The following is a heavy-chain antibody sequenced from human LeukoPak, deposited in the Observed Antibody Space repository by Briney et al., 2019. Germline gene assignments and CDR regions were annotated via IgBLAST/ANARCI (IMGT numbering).Heavy chain of an antibody. J-gene: IGHJ2*01. CDR2: INPNSGGT. V-gene: IGHV1-2*02. Sequence: ASVKVSCKASGYTFTGYYMHWVRQAPGQGLEWMGWINPNSGGTNYAQKFQGRVTMTRDTSISTAYVELSRLRSDDTAVYYCAYLTTGLGNRPAYWYFDLWGRGTLVTVSS. CDR3: AYLTTGLGNRPAYWYFDL. CDR1: GYTFTGYY. D-gene: IGHD7-27*01.